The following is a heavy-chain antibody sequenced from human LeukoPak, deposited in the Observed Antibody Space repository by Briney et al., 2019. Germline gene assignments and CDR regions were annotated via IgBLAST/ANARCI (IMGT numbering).Heavy chain of an antibody. J-gene: IGHJ4*02. Sequence: ASVKVSCKASGYTFTSYDINWVRQATGQGLEWMGWMNPNSGNTGYAQKFQGRVTMTRDTSISTAYMELSRLRSDDTAVYYCAREVGEYYDSSGMSASDYWGQGTLVTVSS. V-gene: IGHV1-8*01. CDR1: GYTFTSYD. CDR2: MNPNSGNT. CDR3: AREVGEYYDSSGMSASDY. D-gene: IGHD3-22*01.